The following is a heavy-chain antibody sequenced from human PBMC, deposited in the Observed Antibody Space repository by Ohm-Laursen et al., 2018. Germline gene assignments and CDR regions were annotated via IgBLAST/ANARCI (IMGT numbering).Heavy chain of an antibody. V-gene: IGHV3-33*08. J-gene: IGHJ6*02. CDR3: ARANSHRVVPVAGLDYYGMDV. CDR2: IWYDGSNK. D-gene: IGHD2-2*01. Sequence: SLRLSCSASGFTFSSYGMHWVRQAPGKGLERVAVIWYDGSNKYYADSVKGRFTISRDDSKNTLYLQMNSLRAEDTAVYYCARANSHRVVPVAGLDYYGMDVWGQGTTVTVSS. CDR1: GFTFSSYG.